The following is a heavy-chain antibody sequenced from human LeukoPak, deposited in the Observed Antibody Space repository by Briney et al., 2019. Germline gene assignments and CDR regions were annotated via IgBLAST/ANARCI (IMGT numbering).Heavy chain of an antibody. Sequence: SETLSLTCAVSGYSISSGYYWGWIRQPPGKGLEWIGSIYHSGSTYYNPSLKSRVTISVDTSKNQFSLKLSSVTAADTAVYYCARGVPDSSSSFDYWGQGTLVTVSS. D-gene: IGHD6-6*01. CDR1: GYSISSGYY. V-gene: IGHV4-38-2*01. CDR2: IYHSGST. J-gene: IGHJ4*02. CDR3: ARGVPDSSSSFDY.